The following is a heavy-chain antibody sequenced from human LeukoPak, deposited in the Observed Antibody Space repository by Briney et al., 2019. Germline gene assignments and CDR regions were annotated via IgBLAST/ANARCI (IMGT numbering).Heavy chain of an antibody. CDR2: ISAYNGNT. Sequence: GASVKVSCKASGYTFTSYGISWVRQAPGQGLEWMGWISAYNGNTNYAQKLQGRVTMTTDTSTSTAYMELRSLRSDDTAVYYCARDPCSSWYGGGDCFDYWGQGTLVTVSS. CDR1: GYTFTSYG. V-gene: IGHV1-18*01. J-gene: IGHJ4*02. CDR3: ARDPCSSWYGGGDCFDY. D-gene: IGHD6-13*01.